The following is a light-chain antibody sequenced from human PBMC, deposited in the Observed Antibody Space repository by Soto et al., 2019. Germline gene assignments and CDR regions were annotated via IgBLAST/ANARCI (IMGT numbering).Light chain of an antibody. CDR2: DAS. V-gene: IGKV3-11*01. CDR3: QQRSYWPPIT. CDR1: QDISSY. J-gene: IGKJ5*01. Sequence: EVVLTQSPATLSLSPGERATLSCRASQDISSYSAWYQQTPGQAPRLLISDASNRATGIPARFSGSGSGTDFTLTFSSLEPEDFAVYYCQQRSYWPPITFGQGTRLEIK.